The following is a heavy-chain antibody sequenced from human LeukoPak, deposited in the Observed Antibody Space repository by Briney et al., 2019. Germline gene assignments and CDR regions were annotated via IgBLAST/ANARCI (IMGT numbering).Heavy chain of an antibody. Sequence: HPGGSLRLSCAASGFTFSSYTIHWVRQAPGKGLEWVAVISYDGSNKYYADSVKGRFTISRDNSKNTLYLQMNSLRPEDTAVYYCARSIMIFGVARGLGDWFDPWGQGTLVTVSS. CDR2: ISYDGSNK. CDR1: GFTFSSYT. J-gene: IGHJ5*02. CDR3: ARSIMIFGVARGLGDWFDP. V-gene: IGHV3-30-3*01. D-gene: IGHD3-3*01.